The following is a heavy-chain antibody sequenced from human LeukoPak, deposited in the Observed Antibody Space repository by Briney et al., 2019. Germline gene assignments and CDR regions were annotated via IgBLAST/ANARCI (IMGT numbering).Heavy chain of an antibody. CDR3: ARDRGGRTDYDFWSGPYWFDP. J-gene: IGHJ5*02. V-gene: IGHV4-30-2*01. CDR2: IYHSGST. D-gene: IGHD3-3*01. Sequence: SQTVSLTCTVSGGSISSGGYYWSWIRQPPGKGLEWIGYIYHSGSTYYNPSLKSRVTISVDRSKNQFSLKLSSVTAADTAVYYCARDRGGRTDYDFWSGPYWFDPWGQGTLVTVSS. CDR1: GGSISSGGYY.